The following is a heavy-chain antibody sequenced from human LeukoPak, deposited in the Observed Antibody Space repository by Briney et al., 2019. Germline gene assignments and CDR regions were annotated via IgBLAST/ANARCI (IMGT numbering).Heavy chain of an antibody. J-gene: IGHJ6*03. D-gene: IGHD3-10*01. Sequence: PSETLSLTCTVSGGSISSYYWSWIRQPPGKGLEWIGYIYYSGSTNYNPSLKSRVTISVDTSKNQFSLKLSSVTAADTAVYYCARVEYYYGSGLFYYYYMDVWGKGTTVTVSS. CDR2: IYYSGST. CDR1: GGSISSYY. CDR3: ARVEYYYGSGLFYYYYMDV. V-gene: IGHV4-59*01.